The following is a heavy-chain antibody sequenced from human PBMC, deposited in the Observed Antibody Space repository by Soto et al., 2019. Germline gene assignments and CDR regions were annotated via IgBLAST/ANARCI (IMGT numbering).Heavy chain of an antibody. Sequence: GASVKVSCKASGGTFTSYGISWVRQAPGQGLEWMGWISAYNGNTNYAQKLQGRVTMTTDTSTSTAYMELRSLRSDDAAVYYCARERDGYPAEIDFDYWGQGTLVTVSS. CDR1: GGTFTSYG. CDR3: ARERDGYPAEIDFDY. V-gene: IGHV1-18*04. CDR2: ISAYNGNT. D-gene: IGHD5-12*01. J-gene: IGHJ4*02.